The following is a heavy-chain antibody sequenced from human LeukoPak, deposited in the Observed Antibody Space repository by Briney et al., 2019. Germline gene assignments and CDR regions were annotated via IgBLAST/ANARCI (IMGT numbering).Heavy chain of an antibody. D-gene: IGHD4-17*01. CDR3: ASHDYGDYFDY. J-gene: IGHJ4*02. CDR1: GFTVSSNY. CDR2: IYSGGST. Sequence: GGSLRLSCAASGFTVSSNYMSWVRQAPWKGLEWVSVIYSGGSTYYADSVKGRFTISRDNSKNTLYLQMNSLRAEDTAVYYCASHDYGDYFDYWGQGTLVTVSS. V-gene: IGHV3-53*01.